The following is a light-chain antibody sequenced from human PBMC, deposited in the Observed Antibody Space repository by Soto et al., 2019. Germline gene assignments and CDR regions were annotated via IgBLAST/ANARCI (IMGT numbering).Light chain of an antibody. CDR3: QQYNQWPQVT. J-gene: IGKJ3*01. CDR1: QSVSNK. Sequence: ILMTQSPVILSVSPGERATLSCRASQSVSNKLAWYQQRPGRAPSLLIYGASTRATGIPARFSGSGSGTEFTLTISSLQSEDFAVYYCQQYNQWPQVTFGPGTRVEIK. CDR2: GAS. V-gene: IGKV3-15*01.